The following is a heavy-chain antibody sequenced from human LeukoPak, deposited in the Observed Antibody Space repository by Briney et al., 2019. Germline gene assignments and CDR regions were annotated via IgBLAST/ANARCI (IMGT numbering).Heavy chain of an antibody. J-gene: IGHJ3*02. CDR2: IISNINGGTT. D-gene: IGHD3-3*01. V-gene: IGHV3-49*04. CDR1: GFRFGDYV. Sequence: GGSLRLSCTASGFRFGDYVMSWVRQPPGKGREWLGFIISNINGGTTEYTASVGGRFTISRDESKSIAYLQMNSLKTEDTAVYYCTTVIQYYDFWSGPPLDAFDIWGQGTMVTVSS. CDR3: TTVIQYYDFWSGPPLDAFDI.